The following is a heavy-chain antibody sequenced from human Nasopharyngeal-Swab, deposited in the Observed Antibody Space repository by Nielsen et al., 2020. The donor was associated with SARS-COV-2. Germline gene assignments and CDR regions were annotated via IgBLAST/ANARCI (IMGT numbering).Heavy chain of an antibody. J-gene: IGHJ4*02. CDR3: ARHYYGSGSDFDY. V-gene: IGHV4-39*01. Sequence: SETLSLTCTVSGGSISSSSYYWDWIRQPPGKGLEWIGSIYYSGSTYYNPSLKSRVTISVDTSKNQFSLKLSSVTAADTAVYYCARHYYGSGSDFDYWGQGTLVTVSS. D-gene: IGHD3-10*01. CDR1: GGSISSSSYY. CDR2: IYYSGST.